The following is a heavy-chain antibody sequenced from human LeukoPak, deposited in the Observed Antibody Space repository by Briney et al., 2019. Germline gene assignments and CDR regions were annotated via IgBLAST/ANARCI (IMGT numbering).Heavy chain of an antibody. CDR1: GYTFTGYY. CDR2: INPNSGGT. Sequence: ASVKVSCKASGYTFTGYYMHWVRQAPGQGLEWMRWINPNSGGTNYAQKFQGRVTMTRDTSISTAYMELSRLRSDDTAVYYCARGGSSHFADFDYWGQGTLVTVSS. J-gene: IGHJ4*02. V-gene: IGHV1-2*02. D-gene: IGHD1-26*01. CDR3: ARGGSSHFADFDY.